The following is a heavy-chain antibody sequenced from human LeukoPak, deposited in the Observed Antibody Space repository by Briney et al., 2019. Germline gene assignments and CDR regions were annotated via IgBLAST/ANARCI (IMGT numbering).Heavy chain of an antibody. CDR1: GGSFSGYY. CDR2: IYYTGRT. CDR3: VRLPTGYPNWFDP. D-gene: IGHD3-9*01. Sequence: PSETLSLTCAVYGGSFSGYYWSWIRQPPGKGLEWTGTIYYTGRTYYNPSLKSRVTISLDTSKNQFSLRLSSVTAADTAFYYCVRLPTGYPNWFDPWGQGTLVTVSS. V-gene: IGHV4-34*01. J-gene: IGHJ5*02.